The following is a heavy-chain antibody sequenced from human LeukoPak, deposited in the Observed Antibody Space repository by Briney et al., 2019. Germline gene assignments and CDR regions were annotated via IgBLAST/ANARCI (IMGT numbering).Heavy chain of an antibody. CDR2: INSDGSST. V-gene: IGHV3-74*01. CDR3: ASGLDYGGKSGAYYFDY. CDR1: GFTFSSYW. Sequence: GGSLRLSCAASGFTFSSYWMHWVRQAPGKGLVWVSRINSDGSSTSYADSVKGRFTISRDNAKNTLYLQMNSLRAEDTAVYYCASGLDYGGKSGAYYFDYWGQGTLVTVSS. D-gene: IGHD4-23*01. J-gene: IGHJ4*02.